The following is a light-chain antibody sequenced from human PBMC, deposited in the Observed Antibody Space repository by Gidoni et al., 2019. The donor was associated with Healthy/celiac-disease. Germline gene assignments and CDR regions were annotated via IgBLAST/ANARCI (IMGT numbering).Light chain of an antibody. CDR3: QQYGSSPRYT. V-gene: IGKV3-20*01. Sequence: VLTQSPGTLSLSPGERATLSCRASQSVSSSYLAWYQQKPGQAPRLRIYGASSRATDIPDRFSGSGCETDFTLTISRLEPEDFAVYYCQQYGSSPRYTFGQGTKLEIK. J-gene: IGKJ2*01. CDR2: GAS. CDR1: QSVSSSY.